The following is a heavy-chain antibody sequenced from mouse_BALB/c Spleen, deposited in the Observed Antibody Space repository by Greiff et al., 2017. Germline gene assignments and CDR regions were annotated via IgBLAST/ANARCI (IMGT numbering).Heavy chain of an antibody. CDR2: ISYSGST. CDR3: ARGYYGSSYDY. Sequence: EVQLQQSGPGLVKPSQSLSLTCTVTGYSITSDYAWTWIRQFPGNKLEWMGYISYSGSTSYNPSLKSRISITRDTSKNQFFLQLNSVTTEDTATYYCARGYYGSSYDYWGQGTTLTVSS. J-gene: IGHJ2*01. V-gene: IGHV3-2*02. CDR1: GYSITSDYA. D-gene: IGHD1-1*01.